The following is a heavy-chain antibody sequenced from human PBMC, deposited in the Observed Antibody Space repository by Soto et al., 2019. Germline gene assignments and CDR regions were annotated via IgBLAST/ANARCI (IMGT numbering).Heavy chain of an antibody. CDR2: INHSGST. CDR1: GGSFSGYY. D-gene: IGHD6-19*01. Sequence: PSETLSLTCAVYGGSFSGYYWSWIRQPPGKGLEWIGEINHSGSTNYNPSLKSRVTISVDTSKNQFSLKLSSVTAADTAVYYCARGEPRGWRSGRVYWGQGTLVTVSS. J-gene: IGHJ4*02. V-gene: IGHV4-34*01. CDR3: ARGEPRGWRSGRVY.